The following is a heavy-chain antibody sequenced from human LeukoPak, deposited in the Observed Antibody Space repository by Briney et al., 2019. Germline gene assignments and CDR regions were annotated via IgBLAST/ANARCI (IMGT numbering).Heavy chain of an antibody. J-gene: IGHJ6*02. V-gene: IGHV4-30-2*01. CDR1: GGSISSGGYS. CDR2: IFPSGTT. Sequence: SQTLSLTCAVSGGSISSGGYSWSWIRQPPGKGLEWIGYIFPSGTTSYNPPLKSRITISVDKSKNQFSLKLNSVTAADTAVYHCARARGYSGYTPNYYYGLDVWGQGTTVTVSS. D-gene: IGHD5-12*01. CDR3: ARARGYSGYTPNYYYGLDV.